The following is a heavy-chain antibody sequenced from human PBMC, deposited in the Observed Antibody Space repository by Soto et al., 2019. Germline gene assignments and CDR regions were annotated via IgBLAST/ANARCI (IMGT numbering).Heavy chain of an antibody. V-gene: IGHV3-23*01. J-gene: IGHJ4*02. Sequence: PGGSLRLSCVASGFTFSSYAMSWVRQAPGQRLEWVATFSGGRDTTWHADSVKGRFTVSRDSSKNTLSLQMNSLRPKDTALYYCAKATSATCTGSLCSSLVYWGQGTLVTVSS. D-gene: IGHD2-8*02. CDR1: GFTFSSYA. CDR2: FSGGRDTT. CDR3: AKATSATCTGSLCSSLVY.